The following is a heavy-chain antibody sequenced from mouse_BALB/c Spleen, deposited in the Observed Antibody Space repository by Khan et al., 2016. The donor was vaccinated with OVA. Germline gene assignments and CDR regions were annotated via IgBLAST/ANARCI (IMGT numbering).Heavy chain of an antibody. CDR1: GFNIKDTY. J-gene: IGHJ2*01. V-gene: IGHV14-3*02. CDR2: IDPANGNT. CDR3: ARPGGYVYFAY. Sequence: VQLQQSGAELVKPGASVKLSCTASGFNIKDTYMHWVKQRPEQGLEWIGRIDPANGNTKYDPKFQGKATITADTSSNTAYLQLSSLTSEDTAVFYCARPGGYVYFAYWGHGSPLTVSS. D-gene: IGHD2-2*01.